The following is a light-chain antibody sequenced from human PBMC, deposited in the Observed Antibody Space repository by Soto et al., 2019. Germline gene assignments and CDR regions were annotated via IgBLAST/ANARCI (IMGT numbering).Light chain of an antibody. V-gene: IGLV2-14*01. CDR2: DVR. Sequence: QSALTQPASVSGSPGQSITISCTGTSSDVGGYNYVSWHQQHPGKAPKLMIYDVRNRPSGVSNRFSGSKSVNTASLTISGLQAEDEADYYCSSYTTISTYVFGTGTRSPS. CDR3: SSYTTISTYV. J-gene: IGLJ1*01. CDR1: SSDVGGYNY.